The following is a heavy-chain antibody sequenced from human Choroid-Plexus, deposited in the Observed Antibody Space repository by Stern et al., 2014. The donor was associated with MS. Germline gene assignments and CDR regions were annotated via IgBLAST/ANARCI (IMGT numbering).Heavy chain of an antibody. V-gene: IGHV3-30*18. CDR3: AKDRQYLTFFFDF. J-gene: IGHJ4*02. CDR1: GFSFSSFG. Sequence: VQLVASGGGVVQPGRPLRLSCAAYGFSFSSFGMHWLRQAPGKGLEWVALISYDGSKDYADSVKGRFAISRDNSKNTLYLQMNSLRAEDTAVYYCAKDRQYLTFFFDFWGQGSLVTVSS. CDR2: ISYDGSK. D-gene: IGHD2/OR15-2a*01.